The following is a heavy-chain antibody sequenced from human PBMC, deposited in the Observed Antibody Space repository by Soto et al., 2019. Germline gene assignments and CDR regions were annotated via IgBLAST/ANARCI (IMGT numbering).Heavy chain of an antibody. CDR3: ARVSSWDDSSGSPGGGMDV. V-gene: IGHV3-30*04. J-gene: IGHJ6*02. Sequence: QVQQVESGGGVVQPGRSLRLSCAASGFTFNSYAMHWVRQAPGKGLEWVAVISYDERNKYYADSVKGRFTISRDSSKNTVYLQMDSLRPEDTAVYYCARVSSWDDSSGSPGGGMDVWGQGTTVTVSS. CDR2: ISYDERNK. CDR1: GFTFNSYA. D-gene: IGHD3-22*01.